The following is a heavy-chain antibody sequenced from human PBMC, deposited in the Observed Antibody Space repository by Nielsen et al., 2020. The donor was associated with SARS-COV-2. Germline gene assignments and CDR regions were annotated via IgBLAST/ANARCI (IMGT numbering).Heavy chain of an antibody. D-gene: IGHD3-3*01. V-gene: IGHV1-69*01. CDR3: AREGGYDFWSGYYRDSIYYYYYGMDV. Sequence: WVRQAPGQGLEWMGGIIPIFGTANYAQKFQGRVTITADESTSTAYMELSSLRSEDTAVYYCAREGGYDFWSGYYRDSIYYYYYGMDVWGQGTTVTVSS. CDR2: IIPIFGTA. J-gene: IGHJ6*02.